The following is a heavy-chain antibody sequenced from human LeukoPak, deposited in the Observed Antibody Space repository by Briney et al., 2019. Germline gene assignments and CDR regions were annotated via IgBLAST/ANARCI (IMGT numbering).Heavy chain of an antibody. D-gene: IGHD3-10*02. CDR3: ARANFYVRGYYFDY. Sequence: PGGSLRLSCAASGFTFSSYGMHWVRQAPGKGLEWVAVIWYDGSNKYYADSVKGRFTISRDNSKNTLYLQMNSLRAEDTAVYYCARANFYVRGYYFDYWGQGTLVTVSS. J-gene: IGHJ4*02. CDR2: IWYDGSNK. V-gene: IGHV3-33*01. CDR1: GFTFSSYG.